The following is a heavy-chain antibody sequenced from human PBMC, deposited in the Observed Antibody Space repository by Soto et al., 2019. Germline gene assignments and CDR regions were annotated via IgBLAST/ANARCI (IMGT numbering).Heavy chain of an antibody. CDR2: IYSGGST. V-gene: IGHV3-53*01. CDR1: GLTVSSNY. Sequence: GGSLRLSCAASGLTVSSNYISWVRQAPGKGLEWVSVIYSGGSTYYADSVRGRFTISRDNSKNTLYLQMKSLRAEDTAVYYCARDPPATRHGMDVWGQGTTVTVSS. CDR3: ARDPPATRHGMDV. J-gene: IGHJ6*02.